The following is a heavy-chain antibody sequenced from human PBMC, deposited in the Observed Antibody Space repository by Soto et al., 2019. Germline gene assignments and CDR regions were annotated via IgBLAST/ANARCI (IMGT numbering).Heavy chain of an antibody. V-gene: IGHV3-13*01. CDR1: GFTFSSYD. CDR2: IGTAGDT. J-gene: IGHJ3*02. Sequence: EVQLVESGGGLVQPGGSLRLSCAASGFTFSSYDMHWVRQATGKGLEWVSAIGTAGDTYYPGSVKGRFTISRENAKNSLYLQRNSLRAGDTAVYYCARGGGDYGNHAFDIWGQGTMVTVSS. CDR3: ARGGGDYGNHAFDI. D-gene: IGHD3-10*01.